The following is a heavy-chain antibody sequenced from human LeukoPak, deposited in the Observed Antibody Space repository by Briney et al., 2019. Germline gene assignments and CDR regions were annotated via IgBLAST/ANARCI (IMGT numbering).Heavy chain of an antibody. J-gene: IGHJ4*02. CDR2: INHSGST. D-gene: IGHD2-15*01. Sequence: SETLSLTCAVYGGSFSGYYWSWIRQPPGKGLEWIGEINHSGSTNYNPSLKSRVTISVDTSKNQFSLKLSSVTAADTAVYYCARGLFYCSGGSCYQYFDYWGQGTLVTVSS. V-gene: IGHV4-34*01. CDR1: GGSFSGYY. CDR3: ARGLFYCSGGSCYQYFDY.